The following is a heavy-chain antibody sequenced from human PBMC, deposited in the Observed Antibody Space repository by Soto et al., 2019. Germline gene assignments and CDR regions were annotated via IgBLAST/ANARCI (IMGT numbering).Heavy chain of an antibody. V-gene: IGHV3-11*01. CDR2: ISSTGNTI. D-gene: IGHD3-22*01. Sequence: QVQLVESGGGLVQTSGSLRIACVASGFTFSDYYMSWVRQAPGKGLEWVSYISSTGNTIYYADSVKGRFTISRDNAKNSVYLLMNNLRAEDTALYFCAKMSSENYYDPVFSWGQGTLVTVSS. CDR3: AKMSSENYYDPVFS. J-gene: IGHJ4*02. CDR1: GFTFSDYY.